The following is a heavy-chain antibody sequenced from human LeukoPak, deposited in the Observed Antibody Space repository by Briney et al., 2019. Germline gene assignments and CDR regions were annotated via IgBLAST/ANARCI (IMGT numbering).Heavy chain of an antibody. CDR2: ISAYNGNT. Sequence: ASVKVSCKAFGYTFTSYGISWVRQAPGQGLEWMGWISAYNGNTNYAQKLQGRVTMTTDTSTSTAYMELRSLRSDDTAVYYCARDQVSLWFGEFHAFDIWGQGTMVTVSS. D-gene: IGHD3-10*01. CDR3: ARDQVSLWFGEFHAFDI. CDR1: GYTFTSYG. J-gene: IGHJ3*02. V-gene: IGHV1-18*01.